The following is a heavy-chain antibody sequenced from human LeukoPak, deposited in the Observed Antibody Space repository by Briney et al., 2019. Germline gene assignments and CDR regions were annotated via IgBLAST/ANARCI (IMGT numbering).Heavy chain of an antibody. V-gene: IGHV3-30-3*01. CDR3: ARDRSGSYSGWFDP. CDR2: ISYDGSNK. D-gene: IGHD1-26*01. J-gene: IGHJ5*02. Sequence: PGGSLRLSCAASGFTFSSYAMHWVRQAPGKGLEWVAVISYDGSNKYYADSVKGRFTISRDNSKNTLYLQMNSLRAEDTAVYYCARDRSGSYSGWFDPWGQGTLVTVSS. CDR1: GFTFSSYA.